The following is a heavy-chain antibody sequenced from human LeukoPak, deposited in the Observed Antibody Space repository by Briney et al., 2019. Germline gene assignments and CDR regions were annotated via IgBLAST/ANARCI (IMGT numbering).Heavy chain of an antibody. V-gene: IGHV4-4*07. J-gene: IGHJ5*02. Sequence: SETLSLTCTVSGGSISSYYWSWIRQPAGKGLEWIGRIYTSGSTNYNPSLKSRVTMSVDTSKNQFSLKLSSVTAADTAVYCCARERAHCSSTSCYGWFDPWGQGTLVTVSS. CDR2: IYTSGST. D-gene: IGHD2-2*01. CDR1: GGSISSYY. CDR3: ARERAHCSSTSCYGWFDP.